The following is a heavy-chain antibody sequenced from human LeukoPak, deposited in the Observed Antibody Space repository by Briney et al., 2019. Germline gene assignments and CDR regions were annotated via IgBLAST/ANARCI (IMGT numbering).Heavy chain of an antibody. V-gene: IGHV3-33*01. J-gene: IGHJ4*02. CDR3: ARDPRRRYCSGGSCNHFDY. D-gene: IGHD2-15*01. CDR1: GFTFSSYG. Sequence: GRSLRLSCAASGFTFSSYGMHWVRQAPGKGLEWVAVIWYDGSNKYYADSVKGRFTISRDNSKNTLYLQMNSLRAEDTAVYYCARDPRRRYCSGGSCNHFDYWGQGTLVTVSS. CDR2: IWYDGSNK.